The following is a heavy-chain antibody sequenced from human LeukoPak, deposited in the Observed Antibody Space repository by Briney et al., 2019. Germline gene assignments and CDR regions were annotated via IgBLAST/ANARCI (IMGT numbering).Heavy chain of an antibody. CDR2: ISSSGSTI. J-gene: IGHJ3*02. CDR3: ARGSLGDPFTDDAFDI. V-gene: IGHV3-11*01. Sequence: GGSLRLSCAASGFTFSDYYMSWIRQAPGKGLEWVSYISSSGSTIYYADSVKGRFTISRDNAKNSLYLQMNSLRAEDTAVYYCARGSLGDPFTDDAFDIWGQGTMVTVSS. D-gene: IGHD3-16*01. CDR1: GFTFSDYY.